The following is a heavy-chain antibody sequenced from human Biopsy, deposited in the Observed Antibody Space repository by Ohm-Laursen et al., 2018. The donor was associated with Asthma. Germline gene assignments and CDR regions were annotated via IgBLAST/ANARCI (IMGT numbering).Heavy chain of an antibody. CDR2: FDIEDGEA. J-gene: IGHJ3*02. CDR1: GDTLTERS. V-gene: IGHV1-24*01. Sequence: ASVKVSCKVSGDTLTERSIHWVRQAPGKGLEWMGGFDIEDGEASYAQKFKGRVTLTEDPSTDTVYMEVSSLRSEDTAVYYCAREMRAGRGNAFDIWGQGTMVTVSS. CDR3: AREMRAGRGNAFDI. D-gene: IGHD6-19*01.